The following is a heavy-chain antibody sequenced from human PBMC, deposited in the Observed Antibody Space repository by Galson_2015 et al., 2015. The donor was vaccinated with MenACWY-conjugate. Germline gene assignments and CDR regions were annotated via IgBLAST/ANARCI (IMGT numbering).Heavy chain of an antibody. Sequence: SLRLSCAASGFTFSSYAMSWVRQAPGRGLEWVSAISGSGGSTYYADSVKGRFTISRDNSKNTLYLQMNSLRAEDTAVYYCAKDPMYDFRSGYYPGDYWGQGTLVTVSS. CDR1: GFTFSSYA. J-gene: IGHJ4*02. V-gene: IGHV3-23*01. CDR3: AKDPMYDFRSGYYPGDY. D-gene: IGHD3-3*01. CDR2: ISGSGGST.